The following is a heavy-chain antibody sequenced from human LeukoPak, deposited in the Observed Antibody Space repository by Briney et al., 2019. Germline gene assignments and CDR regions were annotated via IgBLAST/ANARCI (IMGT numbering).Heavy chain of an antibody. CDR1: AFTFSSYA. Sequence: PGGSLRLSCAAYAFTFSSYAMNWVRQAPGNGLKGVAIISYDGTNNEYAVSVKGRFTISRDNSRNPLFLQMNSLRAEDTAGYLCSRDPRYTNSPPSYFDYWGQGTLVTVSS. D-gene: IGHD2-2*02. V-gene: IGHV3-30-3*01. CDR2: ISYDGTNN. CDR3: SRDPRYTNSPPSYFDY. J-gene: IGHJ4*02.